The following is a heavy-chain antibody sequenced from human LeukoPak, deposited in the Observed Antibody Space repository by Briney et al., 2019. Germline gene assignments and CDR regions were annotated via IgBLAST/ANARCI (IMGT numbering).Heavy chain of an antibody. Sequence: GGSLRLSCAASGFTFNNYALHWVRQPPGKGLEWVSVISYNGNDKYYTDSVKGRFTISRDNSKNTLYLQMNSLRAEDTAVYYCAKGGYSGSYYGYWGQGTLVTVSS. V-gene: IGHV3-30-3*01. CDR3: AKGGYSGSYYGY. J-gene: IGHJ4*02. CDR1: GFTFNNYA. CDR2: ISYNGNDK. D-gene: IGHD1-26*01.